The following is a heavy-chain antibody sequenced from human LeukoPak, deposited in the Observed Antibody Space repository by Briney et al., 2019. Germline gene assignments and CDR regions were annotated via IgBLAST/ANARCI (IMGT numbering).Heavy chain of an antibody. V-gene: IGHV3-7*01. Sequence: GGSLRLSCAASGFTFSSYAMSWVRQAPGKGLEWVANINQGGSVQYYMDSVKGRFTISRDDAKNSLYVQMNSLRDEDTAVYYCARVEYSGWNLEYWGQGTLVAVSS. CDR1: GFTFSSYA. CDR2: INQGGSVQ. D-gene: IGHD5-12*01. J-gene: IGHJ4*02. CDR3: ARVEYSGWNLEY.